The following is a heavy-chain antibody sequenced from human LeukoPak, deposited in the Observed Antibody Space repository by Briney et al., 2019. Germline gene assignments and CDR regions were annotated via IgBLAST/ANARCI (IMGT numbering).Heavy chain of an antibody. V-gene: IGHV4-4*07. Sequence: SETLSLTCTVSGGSISSYYWSWIRQPAGKGLEWIGRIYTSGSTNYNPSLKSRVTMSVDTSKNQFSLKLSSVTAADTAVYYCARANLYGDYKTFDYWGQGTLVTVSS. CDR2: IYTSGST. J-gene: IGHJ4*02. CDR3: ARANLYGDYKTFDY. CDR1: GGSISSYY. D-gene: IGHD4-17*01.